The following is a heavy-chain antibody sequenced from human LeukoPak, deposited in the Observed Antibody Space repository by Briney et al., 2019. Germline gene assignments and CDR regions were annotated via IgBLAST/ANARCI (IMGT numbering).Heavy chain of an antibody. V-gene: IGHV3-9*01. D-gene: IGHD6-13*01. Sequence: GGSLRLSCAASGFTFDDYAMHWVRQAPGKGLVWVSGISWNSGSIGYADSVKGRFTISRDNAKNSLYLQMNSLRAEDTALYYCAKEAMDSSSWYRYYYMDVWGKGTTVTVSS. CDR2: ISWNSGSI. CDR1: GFTFDDYA. CDR3: AKEAMDSSSWYRYYYMDV. J-gene: IGHJ6*03.